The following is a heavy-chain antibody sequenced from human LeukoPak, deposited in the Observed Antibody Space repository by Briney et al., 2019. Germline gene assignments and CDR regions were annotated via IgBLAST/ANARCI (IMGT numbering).Heavy chain of an antibody. CDR3: ATNIVATIGYFYDY. Sequence: PGRSLRLSCAASGFTFSSYSMNWVRQAPGKGLEWVSSISSSSSYIYYADSVKGRFTISRDNAKNSLYLQMNSLRAEDTAVYYCATNIVATIGYFYDYWGQGTLVTVSS. J-gene: IGHJ4*02. D-gene: IGHD5-12*01. CDR1: GFTFSSYS. V-gene: IGHV3-21*01. CDR2: ISSSSSYI.